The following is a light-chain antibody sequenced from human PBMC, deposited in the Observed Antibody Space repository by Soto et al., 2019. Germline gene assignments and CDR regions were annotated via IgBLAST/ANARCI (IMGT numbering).Light chain of an antibody. CDR3: GTWDYSLSAVV. Sequence: QSVLTQPPSVSVAPGQKITISCSGSNSNVGNNFVSWYQHLPGTAPKLLIYDTNKRPSGIPDRFSGSKSDTSATLGITGLQTGDEADYFCGTWDYSLSAVVFGGGTKLTVL. CDR2: DTN. J-gene: IGLJ2*01. V-gene: IGLV1-51*01. CDR1: NSNVGNNF.